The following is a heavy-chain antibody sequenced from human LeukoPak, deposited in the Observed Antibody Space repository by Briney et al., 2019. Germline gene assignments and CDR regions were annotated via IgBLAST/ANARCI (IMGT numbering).Heavy chain of an antibody. Sequence: ASVKVSCKASGYTFTSYYMHWVRQAPGQGLEWMGMINPSGGSTSYAQKFQGRVTMTRDTSTSTVYMELSSLRSEDTAVYYCARDRYTSSWTAAFDFWGQGTLVTVSS. V-gene: IGHV1-46*01. CDR3: ARDRYTSSWTAAFDF. CDR2: INPSGGST. CDR1: GYTFTSYY. J-gene: IGHJ4*02. D-gene: IGHD6-13*01.